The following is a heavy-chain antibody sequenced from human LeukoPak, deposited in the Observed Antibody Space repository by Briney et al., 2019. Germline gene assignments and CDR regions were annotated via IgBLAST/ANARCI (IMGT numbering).Heavy chain of an antibody. CDR1: GGSISSYY. D-gene: IGHD3-10*01. V-gene: IGHV4-59*08. CDR2: IFFTGNT. J-gene: IGHJ5*02. CDR3: ARQGGRFGELLRNWFDP. Sequence: SETLSLTCTVSGGSISSYYWSWIRQPPGDGLEWIGYIFFTGNTNYNPSLRSRITISIDTSKNQFSLHLSSVTAADTAVYYCARQGGRFGELLRNWFDPWGQGTLVTVSS.